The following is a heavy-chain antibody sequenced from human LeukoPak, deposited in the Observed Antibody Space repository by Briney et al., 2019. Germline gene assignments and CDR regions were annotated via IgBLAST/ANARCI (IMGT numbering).Heavy chain of an antibody. CDR2: ISGSGGST. Sequence: GGSLRLSCAASGFTFSSYAMSWVRQAPGKGLEWVSAISGSGGSTYYADSVKGWFTISRDNSKNTLYLQMNSLRAEDTAVYYCARLARDYYDSSGYLAFDIWGQGTMVTVSS. V-gene: IGHV3-23*01. J-gene: IGHJ3*02. CDR1: GFTFSSYA. CDR3: ARLARDYYDSSGYLAFDI. D-gene: IGHD3-22*01.